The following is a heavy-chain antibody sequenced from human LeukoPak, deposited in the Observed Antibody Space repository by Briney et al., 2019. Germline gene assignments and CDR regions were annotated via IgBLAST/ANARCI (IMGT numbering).Heavy chain of an antibody. Sequence: GGSLRLSCTASGFTFSSYAMSWVRQAPGKGLEWVSAISGSGGSTYYADSVKGRFTISRDNSKNTLYLQMNSLRAEDTAVYYCAKDLGVSRHYYYYGMDVWGQGTTVTVSS. CDR2: ISGSGGST. V-gene: IGHV3-23*01. D-gene: IGHD3-16*01. J-gene: IGHJ6*02. CDR3: AKDLGVSRHYYYYGMDV. CDR1: GFTFSSYA.